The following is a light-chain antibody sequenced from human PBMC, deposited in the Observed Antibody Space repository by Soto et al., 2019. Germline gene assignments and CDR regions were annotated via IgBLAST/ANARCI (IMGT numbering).Light chain of an antibody. V-gene: IGKV3-20*01. Sequence: EIVLTQSPGTLSLSPGERATLSCRASQSITSNFLAWYQQKPGQAPRLLIYGASTRAAGVPDRFSGSGSGTDFTLTITRLETEDFAVYYCQPYGRSPLMSTFGQGTKLGV. J-gene: IGKJ2*01. CDR3: QPYGRSPLMST. CDR2: GAS. CDR1: QSITSNF.